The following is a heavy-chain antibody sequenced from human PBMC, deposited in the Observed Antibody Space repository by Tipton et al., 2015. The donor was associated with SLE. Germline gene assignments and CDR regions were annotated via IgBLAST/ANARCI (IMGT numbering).Heavy chain of an antibody. CDR1: AGAFSSNY. V-gene: IGHV4-34*01. CDR3: ARSMVRGVLWFDP. J-gene: IGHJ5*02. Sequence: GLAKPSETLSLACAVYAGAFSSNYWSWIRQPPGKGLEWIGEINHSGSTTYNPSHKSRITISIDTSKNRFSLKLRPVTAADTAVYYCARSMVRGVLWFDPWGQGTQVTVSS. D-gene: IGHD3-10*01. CDR2: INHSGST.